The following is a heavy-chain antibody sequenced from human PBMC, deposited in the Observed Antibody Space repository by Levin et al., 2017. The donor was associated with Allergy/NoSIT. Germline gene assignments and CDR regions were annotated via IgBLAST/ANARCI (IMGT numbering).Heavy chain of an antibody. J-gene: IGHJ5*02. CDR2: IKTKSDGGTT. Sequence: GGSLRLSCAASGFTFSNAWMNWVRQAPGKGLEWVGRIKTKSDGGTTDYASPVKGRFTLSRDDSKSTLYLQMNSLQTEDTAVYYCGGGLAAGSTWGQGTLVTVSS. V-gene: IGHV3-15*01. CDR3: GGGLAAGST. D-gene: IGHD6-13*01. CDR1: GFTFSNAW.